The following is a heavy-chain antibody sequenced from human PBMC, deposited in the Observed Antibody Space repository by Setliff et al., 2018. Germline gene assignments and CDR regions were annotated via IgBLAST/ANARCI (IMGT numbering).Heavy chain of an antibody. CDR3: ARGTANMYDILTGYGAFDI. V-gene: IGHV1-69*13. CDR1: GGTFSSYA. J-gene: IGHJ3*02. Sequence: SVKVSCKASGGTFSSYAISWVRQAPGQGLEWMGGIIPTFGTANYAQKFQGRVTITADESTSTAYMELSSLRSEDTAVYYCARGTANMYDILTGYGAFDIWGQGTMVTVSS. D-gene: IGHD3-9*01. CDR2: IIPTFGTA.